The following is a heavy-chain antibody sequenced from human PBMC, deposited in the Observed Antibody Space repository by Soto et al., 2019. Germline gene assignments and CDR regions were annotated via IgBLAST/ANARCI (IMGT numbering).Heavy chain of an antibody. CDR2: IYYSGNT. V-gene: IGHV4-30-4*01. D-gene: IGHD3-16*01. CDR1: GGSTSSDNY. CDR3: AREGGESSDGLYYFDS. J-gene: IGHJ4*02. Sequence: ASETLSLTCTVSGGSTSSDNYWRFIRQPPGKGLEWIGHIYYSGNTDYNPSLKSRLAISIDTSKNQFSLRLSSVTAADTAVYFCAREGGESSDGLYYFDSWGQGSLVTVSS.